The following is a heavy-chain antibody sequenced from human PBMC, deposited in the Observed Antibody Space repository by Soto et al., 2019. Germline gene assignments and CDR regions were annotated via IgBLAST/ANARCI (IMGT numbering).Heavy chain of an antibody. CDR1: GSTFSSHW. D-gene: IGHD2-2*01. CDR2: INSDGSST. Sequence: GGSLRLSCAASGSTFSSHWMHWVRQAPGKGLVWVSRINSDGSSTSYADSVKGRFTISRDNAKNTLYLQMNSLRAEDTAVYYCARDRPYCSSTSCDIFYMYVWGKGTTLTISS. J-gene: IGHJ6*03. CDR3: ARDRPYCSSTSCDIFYMYV. V-gene: IGHV3-74*01.